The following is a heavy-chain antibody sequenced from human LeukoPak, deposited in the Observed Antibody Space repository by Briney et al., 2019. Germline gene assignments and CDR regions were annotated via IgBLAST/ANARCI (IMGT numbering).Heavy chain of an antibody. J-gene: IGHJ4*02. Sequence: GESLRLSCAASGFTFSNAWMSWVRQAPGKGLEWVGRIISKTDGGTTDYAAPVKGRFTISRDDSKNTLYLQMNSLKTEDTAVYYCSKGMATIDYWGQGTLVTVSS. CDR2: IISKTDGGTT. CDR3: SKGMATIDY. V-gene: IGHV3-15*01. D-gene: IGHD5-24*01. CDR1: GFTFSNAW.